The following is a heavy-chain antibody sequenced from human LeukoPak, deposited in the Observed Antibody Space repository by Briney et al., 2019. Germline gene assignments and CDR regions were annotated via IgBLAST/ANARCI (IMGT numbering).Heavy chain of an antibody. D-gene: IGHD3-9*01. CDR1: GYLFTSYW. J-gene: IGHJ4*02. CDR2: IYPADSDT. V-gene: IGHV5-51*01. CDR3: ARHSDWRFDY. Sequence: GASLKISCKGSGYLFTSYWIAWVRQLPGKGLEWMGIIYPADSDTRYSPSFQGQVTISADKSISTAYLQWSSLKASDTAMYYCARHSDWRFDYWGQGTLVTVSS.